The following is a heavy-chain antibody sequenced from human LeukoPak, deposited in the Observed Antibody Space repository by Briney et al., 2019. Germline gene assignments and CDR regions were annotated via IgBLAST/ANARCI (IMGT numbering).Heavy chain of an antibody. CDR2: INSDGSST. D-gene: IGHD3-10*01. V-gene: IGHV3-74*01. J-gene: IGHJ3*02. CDR3: ASVKRGLLWFGELKNAFDI. Sequence: GGSLRLSCAASGFTFSSYWMHWVRQAPGKGLVWVSRINSDGSSTSYADSVKGRFTISRDNAKNTLYLQMNSLRAGDTAVYYCASVKRGLLWFGELKNAFDIWGQGTMVTVSS. CDR1: GFTFSSYW.